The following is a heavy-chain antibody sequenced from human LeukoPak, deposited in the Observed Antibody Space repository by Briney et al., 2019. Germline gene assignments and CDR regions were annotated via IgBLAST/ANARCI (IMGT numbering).Heavy chain of an antibody. CDR3: ARAGSSGWQGYLIYYFDY. Sequence: ASVKVSCKASGYTFTGYYMHWVRQAPGQGLEWMGWINPNSGGTNYAQKFQGRVTMTRDTSISTAYMELSRLRSDDTAVYYCARAGSSGWQGYLIYYFDYWGQGTLVTVSS. V-gene: IGHV1-2*02. D-gene: IGHD6-19*01. CDR1: GYTFTGYY. CDR2: INPNSGGT. J-gene: IGHJ4*02.